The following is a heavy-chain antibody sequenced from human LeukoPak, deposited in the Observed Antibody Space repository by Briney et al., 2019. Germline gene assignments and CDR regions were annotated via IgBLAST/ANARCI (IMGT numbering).Heavy chain of an antibody. CDR3: AREYSRYSGTYYDY. D-gene: IGHD5-12*01. V-gene: IGHV1-2*02. J-gene: IGHJ4*02. CDR2: SNPNSGGT. Sequence: ASVTVSCKASGYTFTGHFIHWVRQAPGQGLEWMGWSNPNSGGTNYAQKFQGRVTITRDTSISTAYMELSRVRSDDTAVYYCAREYSRYSGTYYDYWGQGTLVTVSS. CDR1: GYTFTGHF.